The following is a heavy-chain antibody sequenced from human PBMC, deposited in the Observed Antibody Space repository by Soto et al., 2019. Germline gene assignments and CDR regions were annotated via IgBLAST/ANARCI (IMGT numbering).Heavy chain of an antibody. D-gene: IGHD3-22*01. CDR3: ARTYYYDSSVPSFDY. J-gene: IGHJ4*02. Sequence: SETLSLTCTVSGGSISSGDYYWSWIRQPPGKGLEWIGYIYYSGSTYYNPSLKSRVTISVDTSKNQFSLKLSSVTAADTAVYYCARTYYYDSSVPSFDYWGQGTLVTVSS. CDR1: GGSISSGDYY. V-gene: IGHV4-30-4*01. CDR2: IYYSGST.